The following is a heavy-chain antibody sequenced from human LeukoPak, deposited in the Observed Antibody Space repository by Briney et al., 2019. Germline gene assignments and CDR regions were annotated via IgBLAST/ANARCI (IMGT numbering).Heavy chain of an antibody. CDR1: GYTFTSYD. V-gene: IGHV1-8*01. J-gene: IGHJ6*02. CDR2: MNPNSGNT. CDR3: ARGTTIAAQGTYYYYGMDV. D-gene: IGHD6-6*01. Sequence: GASVKVSCKASGYTFTSYDINWVRQATGQGLEWMGWMNPNSGNTGYAQKFQGRVTMTRNTSTSTAYMELSSLRSEDTAVYYCARGTTIAAQGTYYYYGMDVWGQGTTVTVSS.